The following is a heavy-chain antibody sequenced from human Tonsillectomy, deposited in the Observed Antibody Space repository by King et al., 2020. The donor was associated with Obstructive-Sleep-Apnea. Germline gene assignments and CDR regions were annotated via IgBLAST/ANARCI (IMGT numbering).Heavy chain of an antibody. CDR2: IYYIGST. CDR1: GGSISSSDYY. Sequence: LQLQESGPGLVKPSETLSLTCTVSGGSISSSDYYWGWIRQPPGKGLEWIGSIYYIGSTDYNPSLKSRVTISLATSKNHFSLRLSSVTAADTAGYYCVREDYGDFECAYWGQGTLVTVSS. V-gene: IGHV4-39*07. D-gene: IGHD4-17*01. J-gene: IGHJ4*02. CDR3: VREDYGDFECAY.